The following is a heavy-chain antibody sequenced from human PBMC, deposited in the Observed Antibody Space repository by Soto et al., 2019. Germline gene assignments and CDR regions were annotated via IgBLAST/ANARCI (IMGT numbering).Heavy chain of an antibody. CDR2: INHSGST. J-gene: IGHJ6*03. Sequence: QVQLQQWGAGLLKPSETLSLTCAVYGGSFSGYYWSWIRQPPGKGLEWIGEINHSGSTNYNPSLKSRVTISVDTSKNQFSLKLSSVTAADTAVYYCARGRGGRVDYSNYYYHMDVWGKGTTVTVSS. D-gene: IGHD4-4*01. CDR1: GGSFSGYY. CDR3: ARGRGGRVDYSNYYYHMDV. V-gene: IGHV4-34*01.